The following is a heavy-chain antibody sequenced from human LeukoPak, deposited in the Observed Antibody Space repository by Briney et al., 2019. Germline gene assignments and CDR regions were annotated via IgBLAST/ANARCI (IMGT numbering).Heavy chain of an antibody. CDR1: GFTFSSCA. CDR3: ARDGRPLDY. Sequence: PGGSLRLSCAASGFTFSSCAMHWVRQAPGKGLEWVSLISYDGTNKYYADSVKGRFTISRDNSKNMLYLQMDSLRVEDTAVYYCARDGRPLDYWGQGTLVTVSS. J-gene: IGHJ4*02. CDR2: ISYDGTNK. V-gene: IGHV3-30*04.